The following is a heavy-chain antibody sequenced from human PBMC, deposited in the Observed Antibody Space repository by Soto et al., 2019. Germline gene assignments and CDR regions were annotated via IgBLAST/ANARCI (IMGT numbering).Heavy chain of an antibody. Sequence: QVQLQESGPGLVKPSETLSLTCTVSGGSISNHYWSWIRQPPGKGLEWIGYIYYNGNTHYNPPLKSRVTMSVDTSKNQISLKLSSVTAADTAVYYCTRANWYSEYWGQGTLVTVSS. CDR2: IYYNGNT. CDR3: TRANWYSEY. J-gene: IGHJ4*02. D-gene: IGHD7-27*01. CDR1: GGSISNHY. V-gene: IGHV4-59*11.